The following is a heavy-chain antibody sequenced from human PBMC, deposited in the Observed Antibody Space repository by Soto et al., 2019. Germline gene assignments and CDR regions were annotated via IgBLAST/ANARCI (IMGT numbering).Heavy chain of an antibody. CDR3: ARDLEYYDFWSGPPYYYYYGMDV. V-gene: IGHV3-30-3*01. CDR1: GFTFSSYA. Sequence: HPGGALRLSCAASGFTFSSYAMHWVRQAPGKGLEWVAVISYDGSNKYYADSVKGRFTISRDNSKNTLYLQMNSLRAEDTAVYYCARDLEYYDFWSGPPYYYYYGMDVWGQGTTVTVSS. CDR2: ISYDGSNK. J-gene: IGHJ6*02. D-gene: IGHD3-3*01.